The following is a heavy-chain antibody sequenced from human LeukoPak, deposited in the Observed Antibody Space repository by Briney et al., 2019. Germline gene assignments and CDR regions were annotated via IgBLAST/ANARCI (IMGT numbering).Heavy chain of an antibody. CDR3: AREAPGGSGWTYFDY. V-gene: IGHV4-59*01. J-gene: IGHJ4*02. D-gene: IGHD6-19*01. Sequence: SETLSLTCTVSGGSISSYYWDWIRQPPGKGLEWIGYIYASGSANYHPSLKSRVTISLDTSKNHVSLRLTSVTAEDTAVYYCAREAPGGSGWTYFDYWGRGSLVTVSS. CDR2: IYASGSA. CDR1: GGSISSYY.